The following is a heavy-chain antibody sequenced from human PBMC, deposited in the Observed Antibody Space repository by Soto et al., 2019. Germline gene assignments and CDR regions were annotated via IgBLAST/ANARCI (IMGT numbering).Heavy chain of an antibody. CDR3: ARDLAAAPPGLTDY. J-gene: IGHJ4*02. D-gene: IGHD6-13*01. CDR2: IIPILGIA. Sequence: QVQLVQSGAEVKKPGSSVKVSCKASGGTFSSYTISWVRQAPGQGLEWMGRIIPILGIANYAQKFQGRVTITADKSTSTAYMELSSLRSEDTAVYYCARDLAAAPPGLTDYWGQGTLVTVSS. V-gene: IGHV1-69*08. CDR1: GGTFSSYT.